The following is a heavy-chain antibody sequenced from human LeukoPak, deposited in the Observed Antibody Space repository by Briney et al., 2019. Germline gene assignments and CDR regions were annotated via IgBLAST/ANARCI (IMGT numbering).Heavy chain of an antibody. CDR1: GYTFSSYG. J-gene: IGHJ4*02. D-gene: IGHD3-10*01. V-gene: IGHV1-18*01. CDR2: ISASDGDT. Sequence: GSVKVSCKASGYTFSSYGLSWVRQAPGQGLEWMGWISASDGDTNYAQKLQGRVTMTTDTSTSTAYMELRSLRSDDTAVYFCARDYYGTPPLDYWGQGTLVTVSS. CDR3: ARDYYGTPPLDY.